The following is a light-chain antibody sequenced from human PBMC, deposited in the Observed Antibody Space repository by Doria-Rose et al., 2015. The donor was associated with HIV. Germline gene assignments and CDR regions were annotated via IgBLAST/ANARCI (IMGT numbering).Light chain of an antibody. CDR3: RQYGTSWT. J-gene: IGKJ1*01. Sequence: EIVLTQSPGTLSLSPGERATLSCRASQRFSSTYLAWYQQKPGQAPSLLIYDGSTSATGIPDRISASGSGTDFPLTINRLEPEDFALYYCRQYGTSWTSGQGTKVEI. CDR2: DGS. V-gene: IGKV3-20*01. CDR1: QRFSSTY.